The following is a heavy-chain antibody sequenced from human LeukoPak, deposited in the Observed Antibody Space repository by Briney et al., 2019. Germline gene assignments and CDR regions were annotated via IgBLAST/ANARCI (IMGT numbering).Heavy chain of an antibody. J-gene: IGHJ4*02. CDR2: INPNSGGT. V-gene: IGHV1-2*02. CDR3: ARGWWDIVVVPAAIPGYYFDY. D-gene: IGHD2-2*01. Sequence: ASVKVSCKASGYTFTGYYMHWVRQAPGPGLEWMGWINPNSGGTNYAQKFQGRVTMTRDTSISTAYMELSRLRSDDTAVYYCARGWWDIVVVPAAIPGYYFDYWGQGTLVTVSS. CDR1: GYTFTGYY.